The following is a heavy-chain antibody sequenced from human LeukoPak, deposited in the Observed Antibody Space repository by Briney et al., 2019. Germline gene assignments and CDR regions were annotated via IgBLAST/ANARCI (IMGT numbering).Heavy chain of an antibody. J-gene: IGHJ6*04. CDR2: IYSGGST. V-gene: IGHV3-53*01. CDR3: ARDLAELGDI. CDR1: GFTISSNY. Sequence: GGSLRLSCAAYGFTISSNYMSWVRQAPGKGLEWVSVIYSGGSTYYADSVKGRFTISRDNSKNTLYLQMNSLRAEDTAVYYCARDLAELGDIWGKGTTVTISS. D-gene: IGHD2-21*01.